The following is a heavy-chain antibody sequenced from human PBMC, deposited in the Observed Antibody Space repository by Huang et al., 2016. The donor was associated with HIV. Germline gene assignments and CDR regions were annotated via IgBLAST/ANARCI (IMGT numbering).Heavy chain of an antibody. D-gene: IGHD6-6*01. CDR3: VRGWYIAALPYFDY. Sequence: QVQLVQSGAEVRKPGASVKVSCEASGYSFARYDINWVRQATGQGLEGMGWMNPNSCNTGDAQKFQGRVTRTRNTSISTAYMELSSMRSEDTAKYFCVRGWYIAALPYFDYWGQGTLVTVSS. J-gene: IGHJ4*02. CDR1: GYSFARYD. CDR2: MNPNSCNT. V-gene: IGHV1-8*01.